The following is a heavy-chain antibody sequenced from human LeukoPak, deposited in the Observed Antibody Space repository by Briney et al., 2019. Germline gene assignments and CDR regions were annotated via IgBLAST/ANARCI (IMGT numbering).Heavy chain of an antibody. J-gene: IGHJ5*02. V-gene: IGHV3-30*18. D-gene: IGHD2-2*01. CDR2: ISYDGSNK. Sequence: GGSLRLSCAASGFTFSSYGMHWVRQAPGKGLEWVAVISYDGSNKYYADSVKGRFTISRDNSKNTLYLQMNSLRAEDTAVYYCPKEGRDCSSPSCYNWFAPWGQGTLVTVSS. CDR1: GFTFSSYG. CDR3: PKEGRDCSSPSCYNWFAP.